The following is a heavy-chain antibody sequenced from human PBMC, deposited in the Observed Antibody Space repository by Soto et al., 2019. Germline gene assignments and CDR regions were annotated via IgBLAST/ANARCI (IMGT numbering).Heavy chain of an antibody. D-gene: IGHD2-2*01. CDR2: IYHSGST. V-gene: IGHV4-4*02. Sequence: PSETLSLTCAVSGGSIRSNNWWSWVRQPPGKGLEWIGEIYHSGSTNYNPSLKSRVTISVDKSKNQFSLKLSSVTAADTAVYYCASNPTADNFDYWGQGTLVTVSS. J-gene: IGHJ4*02. CDR3: ASNPTADNFDY. CDR1: GGSIRSNNW.